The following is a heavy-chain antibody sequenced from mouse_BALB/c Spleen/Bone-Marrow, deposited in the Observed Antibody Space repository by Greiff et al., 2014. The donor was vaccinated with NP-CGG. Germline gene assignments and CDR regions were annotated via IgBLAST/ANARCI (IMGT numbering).Heavy chain of an antibody. Sequence: EVQLQQSGGGLVQPGGSLRLSCATSGFTFTDYYMSWVRQPPGKALEWLGFIRNKANGYTTEYSASVKGRFTISRDNSQSILYLQMNTLRAEDSATYYCAGDKNYGSYWYFDVWGAGTTVTVSS. V-gene: IGHV7-3*02. D-gene: IGHD2-1*01. CDR3: AGDKNYGSYWYFDV. CDR2: IRNKANGYTT. CDR1: GFTFTDYY. J-gene: IGHJ1*01.